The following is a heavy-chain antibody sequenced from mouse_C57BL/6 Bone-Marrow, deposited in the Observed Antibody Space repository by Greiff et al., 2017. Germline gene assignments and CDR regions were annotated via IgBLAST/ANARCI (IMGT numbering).Heavy chain of an antibody. CDR3: ARDYYGSSGAMDY. Sequence: VQLQQPGAELVMPGASVKLPCKASGYTFTSYWMHWVKQRPGQGLEWIGEIDPSDSYTTYNQKFKGKSTLTVDKSSSTAYMQLSSLTSEDSAVYYCARDYYGSSGAMDYWGQGTSVTVSS. V-gene: IGHV1-69*01. CDR2: IDPSDSYT. CDR1: GYTFTSYW. J-gene: IGHJ4*01. D-gene: IGHD1-1*01.